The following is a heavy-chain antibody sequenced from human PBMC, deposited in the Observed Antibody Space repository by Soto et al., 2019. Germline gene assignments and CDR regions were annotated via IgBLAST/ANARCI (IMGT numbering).Heavy chain of an antibody. CDR2: IYYSGRT. Sequence: TLSLTCTVSGGSISSGGYYWSRIRQPPGKGLEWIGYIYYSGRTYYNPSLKSRVTISVDTSKNQFSLKLSSVTAADTAVYYCARDIVVVPAPPRTEDYYYYGMDVWGQGTTVTVSS. V-gene: IGHV4-31*03. CDR3: ARDIVVVPAPPRTEDYYYYGMDV. CDR1: GGSISSGGYY. J-gene: IGHJ6*02. D-gene: IGHD2-2*01.